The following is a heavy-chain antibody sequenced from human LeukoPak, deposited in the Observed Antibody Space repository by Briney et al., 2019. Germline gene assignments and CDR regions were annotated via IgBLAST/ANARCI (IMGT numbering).Heavy chain of an antibody. CDR1: GFTFSSYS. CDR2: IDVHSNTI. J-gene: IGHJ6*03. Sequence: GGSLRLSCAASGFTFSSYSMNWVRQAPGKGLEWISYIDVHSNTIYYADSVKGRFTISRDNAKNSLYLQVNSLRAEDTAVYYCARAPEDYGGNPGAVYYYYYYMDVWGKGTTVTVSS. CDR3: ARAPEDYGGNPGAVYYYYYYMDV. D-gene: IGHD4-23*01. V-gene: IGHV3-48*01.